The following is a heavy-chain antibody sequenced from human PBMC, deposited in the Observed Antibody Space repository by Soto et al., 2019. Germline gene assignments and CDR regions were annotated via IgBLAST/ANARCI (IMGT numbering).Heavy chain of an antibody. J-gene: IGHJ5*02. CDR2: ISTYNGNT. V-gene: IGHV1-18*01. CDR1: GYTFTSYD. Sequence: ASVKVSCKASGYTFTSYDISWVRRAPGQGLEWMGWISTYNGNTNYAQKLQGRVTMTTDTSTSTAYMELRSLRSDDTAVYYCARVFRVAATRGWFDPWGQGTWVTVSS. D-gene: IGHD2-15*01. CDR3: ARVFRVAATRGWFDP.